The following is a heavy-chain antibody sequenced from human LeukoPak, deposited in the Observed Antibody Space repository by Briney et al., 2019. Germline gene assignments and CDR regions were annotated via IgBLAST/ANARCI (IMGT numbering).Heavy chain of an antibody. V-gene: IGHV5-51*01. D-gene: IGHD2-8*01. CDR2: IYRGDSDT. CDR1: GYSFTSYW. J-gene: IGHJ4*02. Sequence: GESLKISCKGSGYSFTSYWIGWVRQQPAKGRQWMGIIYRGDSDTRYSPSFQGQVTMSADKSLPTAYLQWSSLKASDTAMYYCASLARRVYVEYYFDYWGQGTLVTVSS. CDR3: ASLARRVYVEYYFDY.